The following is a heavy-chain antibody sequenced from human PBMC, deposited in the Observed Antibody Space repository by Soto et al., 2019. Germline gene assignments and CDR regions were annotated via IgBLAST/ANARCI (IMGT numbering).Heavy chain of an antibody. Sequence: EVQLVESGGGLVKPGRSLRLSCMASGFTFRDYAISWFRQAPGKGLQWVSFIRSNIYDGTTEYDASVKGRFTISRDDSNTIAYLQMNSLKTEDTGVYYCTRVSPDCSDGSCYPLNWGQGTLVTVSS. CDR1: GFTFRDYA. CDR2: IRSNIYDGTT. J-gene: IGHJ4*02. D-gene: IGHD2-15*01. V-gene: IGHV3-49*05. CDR3: TRVSPDCSDGSCYPLN.